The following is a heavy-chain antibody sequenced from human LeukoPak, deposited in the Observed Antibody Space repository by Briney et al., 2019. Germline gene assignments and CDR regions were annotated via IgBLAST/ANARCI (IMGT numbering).Heavy chain of an antibody. D-gene: IGHD3-10*02. CDR3: ARHVVLGRLVKHFDL. CDR1: GFMFSGYW. Sequence: GGSLRLSCAASGFMFSGYWMSWVRQAPGKGLEWVANISQAGATKYYVDSVRGRFTISRDNDQKSLYLQMNNLRADDVALYFCARHVVLGRLVKHFDLWGRGPLVTVS. CDR2: ISQAGATK. V-gene: IGHV3-7*04. J-gene: IGHJ2*01.